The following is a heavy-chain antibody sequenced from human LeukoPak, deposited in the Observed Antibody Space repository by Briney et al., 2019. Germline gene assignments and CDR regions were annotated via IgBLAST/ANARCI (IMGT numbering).Heavy chain of an antibody. CDR2: INHSGST. D-gene: IGHD3-10*01. J-gene: IGHJ4*02. CDR3: ARGRVVRGVIKNSHDY. CDR1: GGSFSGYY. V-gene: IGHV4-34*01. Sequence: SETLSLTCAVYGGSFSGYYWSWIRQPPGKGLEWIGEINHSGSTSYNPSLKSRVTISVDTSKNQFSLKLSSVTAADTAVYYCARGRVVRGVIKNSHDYWGQGTLVTVSS.